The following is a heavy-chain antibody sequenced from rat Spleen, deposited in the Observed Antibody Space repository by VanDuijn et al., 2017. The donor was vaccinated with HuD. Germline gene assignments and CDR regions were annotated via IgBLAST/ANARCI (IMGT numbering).Heavy chain of an antibody. Sequence: EVQLVETGGGLVHPGESLKLSCVASGFTFSSYWMFWIRQAPGDGLEWLSSISPDGGSTYYPDSMKGRFTISRDNAENTVYLQMNSLRSEDTATYFCGKDMNYFSTYPFYLMGAWGQGTSVTVSS. D-gene: IGHD1-2*01. J-gene: IGHJ4*01. CDR1: GFTFSSYW. CDR3: GKDMNYFSTYPFYLMGA. CDR2: ISPDGGST. V-gene: IGHV5-58*01.